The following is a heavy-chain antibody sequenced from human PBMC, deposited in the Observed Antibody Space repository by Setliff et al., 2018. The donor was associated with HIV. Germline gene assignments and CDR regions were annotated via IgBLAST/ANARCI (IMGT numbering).Heavy chain of an antibody. D-gene: IGHD4-4*01. Sequence: SETLSLTCAVSGYSISSGYYWGWIRQPPGKGLEWIGSIYHSGSTYYNPSLKSRVTISVDTSKNQFSLKLSSVTAADTAVYYCAREDTVTTAFDIWGQGTMVTVSS. V-gene: IGHV4-38-2*02. J-gene: IGHJ3*02. CDR1: GYSISSGYY. CDR2: IYHSGST. CDR3: AREDTVTTAFDI.